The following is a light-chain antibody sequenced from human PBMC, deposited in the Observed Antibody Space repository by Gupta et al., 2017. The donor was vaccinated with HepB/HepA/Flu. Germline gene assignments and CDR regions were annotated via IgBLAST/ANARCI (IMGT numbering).Light chain of an antibody. V-gene: IGLV2-14*01. CDR1: SSDVGGYNY. J-gene: IGLJ1*01. Sequence: QSALTQPASVSGSPGPSITISCTGTSSDVGGYNYVSWYQQHPGKAPKLMIYDVSNRPSGVSNRFSGSKSGNTASLTISGLQAEDEADYYCSSYTSSSTLGGYVFGTGTKVTVL. CDR2: DVS. CDR3: SSYTSSSTLGGYV.